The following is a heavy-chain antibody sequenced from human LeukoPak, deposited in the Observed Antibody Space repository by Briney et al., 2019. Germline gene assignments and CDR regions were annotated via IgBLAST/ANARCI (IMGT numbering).Heavy chain of an antibody. CDR2: IIPIFGTA. J-gene: IGHJ4*02. D-gene: IGHD5-18*01. V-gene: IGHV1-69*06. CDR1: GYTFTSYG. Sequence: ASVKVSCKASGYTFTSYGISWVRQAPGQGLEWMGGIIPIFGTANYAQKFQGRVTITADKSTSTAYMELSRLRSEGTVVYCCGRGVGYRYIDYWGEETLVSVSS. CDR3: GRGVGYRYIDY.